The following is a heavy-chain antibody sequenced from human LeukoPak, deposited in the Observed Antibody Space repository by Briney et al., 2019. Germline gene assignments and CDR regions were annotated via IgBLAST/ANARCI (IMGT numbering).Heavy chain of an antibody. J-gene: IGHJ4*02. CDR2: IKSKTDGGTT. V-gene: IGHV3-15*01. CDR1: GFTYTNAW. D-gene: IGHD6-19*01. Sequence: GGPLRLSCAASGFTYTNAWMSWVREAPGKGGEWFGRIKSKTDGGTTDYAAPVKGRFTISRDDSKNTLYLQMNSLKTEDAAVYYCTTIGVAVAGTDYWGQGTLVTVSS. CDR3: TTIGVAVAGTDY.